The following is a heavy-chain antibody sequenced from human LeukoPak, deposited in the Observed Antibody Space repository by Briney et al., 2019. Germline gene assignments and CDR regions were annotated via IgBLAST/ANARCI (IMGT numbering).Heavy chain of an antibody. D-gene: IGHD2-2*01. CDR3: ARTQPAYDY. CDR2: ISYDGSNK. J-gene: IGHJ4*02. Sequence: PGGSLRLSCAASGFTFSSYSMTWVRQAPGKGLEWVAVISYDGSNKYYADSVKGRFTISRDNSKNTLYLQMNSLRAEDTAVYYCARTQPAYDYWGQGTLVTVSS. CDR1: GFTFSSYS. V-gene: IGHV3-30*03.